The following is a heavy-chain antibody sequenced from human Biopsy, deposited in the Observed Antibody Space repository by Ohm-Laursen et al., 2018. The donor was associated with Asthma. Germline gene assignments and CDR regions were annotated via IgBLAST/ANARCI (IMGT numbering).Heavy chain of an antibody. D-gene: IGHD3-22*01. Sequence: TLSLTCAVSGGAIDSGAYYWSWIRQLPGKGLEWIGYIYYSGSTYYNPSLKSRVTISVDTSQNQFSLNLNSVTAEDTAVYYCAREGVNYYDSSGYLEYWGQGTLVTVSS. J-gene: IGHJ4*02. CDR2: IYYSGST. CDR3: AREGVNYYDSSGYLEY. V-gene: IGHV4-31*11. CDR1: GGAIDSGAYY.